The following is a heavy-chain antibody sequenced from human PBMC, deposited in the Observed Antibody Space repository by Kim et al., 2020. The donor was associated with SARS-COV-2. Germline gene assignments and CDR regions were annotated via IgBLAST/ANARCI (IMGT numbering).Heavy chain of an antibody. J-gene: IGHJ6*02. CDR2: INPSSGAT. D-gene: IGHD6-25*01. CDR1: GYTFSDYD. CDR3: ARVNAAAWDYVLDV. Sequence: ASVKVSCKASGYTFSDYDLHWVRQAPGQGLEWMGRINPSSGATNYAQKFQGRVTMTRDTSISTAYMELSGLRSDDTAIFFCARVNAAAWDYVLDVWGQGT. V-gene: IGHV1-2*06.